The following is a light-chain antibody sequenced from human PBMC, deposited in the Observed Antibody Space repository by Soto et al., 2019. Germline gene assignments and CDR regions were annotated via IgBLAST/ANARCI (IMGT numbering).Light chain of an antibody. CDR2: QGY. CDR3: GSWDSSLSAYV. CDR1: SSDVGKYNL. V-gene: IGLV2-14*02. J-gene: IGLJ1*01. Sequence: QSVLTQPASVSGSPGQSITISCTGTSSDVGKYNLVSWYQQHPGKAPKVMILQGYKRPSGIPDRFSGSKSGTSATLGITGFQTGDEADYYCGSWDSSLSAYVFGTGTKLPVL.